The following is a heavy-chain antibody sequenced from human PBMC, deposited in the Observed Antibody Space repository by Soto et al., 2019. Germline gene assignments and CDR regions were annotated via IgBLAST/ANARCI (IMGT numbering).Heavy chain of an antibody. Sequence: PGGSLRLSCAASGFTFDDYAMHWVRQAPGKGLEWVSGISWNSGSIGYADSVKGRFTISRDNAKNSLYLQMNSLRAEDTALYYCAKEGYCSGGSCYSGAFWFDPWGQGTLVTVSP. CDR3: AKEGYCSGGSCYSGAFWFDP. CDR2: ISWNSGSI. CDR1: GFTFDDYA. J-gene: IGHJ5*02. V-gene: IGHV3-9*01. D-gene: IGHD2-15*01.